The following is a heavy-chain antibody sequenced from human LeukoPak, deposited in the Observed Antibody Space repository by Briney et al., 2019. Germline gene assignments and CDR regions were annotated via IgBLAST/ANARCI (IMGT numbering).Heavy chain of an antibody. Sequence: PSETLSLTCTVSGGSISSYYWGWIRQPPGKGLEWIGSIYYSGSTYYNPSLKSRVTISVDTSKNQFSLKLSSVTAADTAVYYCARRGHDYGDYYFDYWGQGTLVTVSS. CDR1: GGSISSYY. J-gene: IGHJ4*02. D-gene: IGHD4-17*01. CDR2: IYYSGST. V-gene: IGHV4-39*01. CDR3: ARRGHDYGDYYFDY.